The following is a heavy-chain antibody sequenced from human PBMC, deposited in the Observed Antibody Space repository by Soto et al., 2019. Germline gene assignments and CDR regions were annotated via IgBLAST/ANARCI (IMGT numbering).Heavy chain of an antibody. J-gene: IGHJ6*02. V-gene: IGHV5-51*01. Sequence: PVESLKISCNGSGYSFTSDWIGWVRQMPWKGLEWMGIIYPGDSDTRYSPSFQGQVTISADKSISTAYLQWSSLKASDTAMYYCARHNKGVIGYYYYGMDVWGQGTTVTVSS. CDR3: ARHNKGVIGYYYYGMDV. D-gene: IGHD3-10*01. CDR1: GYSFTSDW. CDR2: IYPGDSDT.